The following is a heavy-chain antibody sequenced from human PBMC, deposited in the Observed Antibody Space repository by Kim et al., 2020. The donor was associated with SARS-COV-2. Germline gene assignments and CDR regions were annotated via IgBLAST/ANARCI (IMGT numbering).Heavy chain of an antibody. V-gene: IGHV4-39*01. J-gene: IGHJ3*02. Sequence: SETLSLTCTVSGGSISSSSYYWGWIRQPPGKGLEWIGSIYYSGSTYYNPSLKSRVTISVDTSKNQFSLKLSSVTAADTAVYYCARRGSGWGDAFDIWGQGTMVTVSS. CDR2: IYYSGST. D-gene: IGHD6-19*01. CDR3: ARRGSGWGDAFDI. CDR1: GGSISSSSYY.